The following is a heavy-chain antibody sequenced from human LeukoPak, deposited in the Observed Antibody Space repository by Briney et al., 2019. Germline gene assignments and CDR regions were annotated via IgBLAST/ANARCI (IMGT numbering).Heavy chain of an antibody. CDR2: IWYDGSNK. CDR1: GFTFSSYG. V-gene: IGHV3-33*01. D-gene: IGHD3-10*01. J-gene: IGHJ4*02. CDR3: ARGRAVLLWFGEGFDFDY. Sequence: GGSLRLSCAASGFTFSSYGMHWVRQAPGKGLEWVAVIWYDGSNKYYADCVKGRFTISRDNSKNTLYLQMNSLRAEDTAVYYCARGRAVLLWFGEGFDFDYWGQGTLVTVSS.